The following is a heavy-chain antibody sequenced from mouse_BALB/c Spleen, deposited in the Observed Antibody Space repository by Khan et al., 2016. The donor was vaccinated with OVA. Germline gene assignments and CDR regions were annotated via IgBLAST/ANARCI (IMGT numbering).Heavy chain of an antibody. J-gene: IGHJ2*01. CDR2: INTNTGEP. CDR1: GYTFTNYG. V-gene: IGHV9-3*02. Sequence: QIQLVQSGPELKKPGETVKISCKASGYTFTNYGMNWVKQAPGKGLKWMGWINTNTGEPTYAEEFKGRFAFSLETSASTAYLQINNLKNEDTATHFCERKGYFDYWGQGTTLTVSS. CDR3: ERKGYFDY.